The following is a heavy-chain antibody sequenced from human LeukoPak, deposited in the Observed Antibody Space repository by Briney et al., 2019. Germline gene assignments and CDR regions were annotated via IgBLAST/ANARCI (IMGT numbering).Heavy chain of an antibody. D-gene: IGHD4-17*01. J-gene: IGHJ4*02. CDR2: ISYDGSNT. CDR1: GFTFSSYA. CDR3: ARDGDGDYVFSYYFDY. Sequence: GRSLRLSCAASGFTFSSYAMHWVRQAPGKGLEWVAVISYDGSNTFYADSVKGRFTISRDNSKNTLYLQMNSLRVEDTAVYYCARDGDGDYVFSYYFDYWGQGTLVTVSS. V-gene: IGHV3-30*04.